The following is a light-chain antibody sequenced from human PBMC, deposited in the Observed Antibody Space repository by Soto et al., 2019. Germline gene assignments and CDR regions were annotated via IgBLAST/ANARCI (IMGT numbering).Light chain of an antibody. V-gene: IGKV1-5*03. Sequence: DIQMTQSPSTLSASEGDRVTITCRASQSVNRWLAWYQRKPGKAPKALIYQASRLESGVPPRFSGSGSGTEFTLTINSLHPDDFATYYCQQYVAYPLTFGGGTKVEI. CDR3: QQYVAYPLT. J-gene: IGKJ4*01. CDR1: QSVNRW. CDR2: QAS.